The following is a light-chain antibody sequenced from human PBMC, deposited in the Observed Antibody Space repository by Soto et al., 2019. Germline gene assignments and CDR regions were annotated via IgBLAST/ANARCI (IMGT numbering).Light chain of an antibody. J-gene: IGKJ2*01. V-gene: IGKV3-20*01. CDR3: QLYGSSPPVYT. CDR2: GAS. Sequence: EIVLTQSPGTLSLSPGERATLSCRASQSVYTNYLAWYQQKPGQAPRLLIYGASRRATGIPERFSGSGSEIDFTLTISRLEPEDFAVYYCQLYGSSPPVYTFGQGTKLEIK. CDR1: QSVYTNY.